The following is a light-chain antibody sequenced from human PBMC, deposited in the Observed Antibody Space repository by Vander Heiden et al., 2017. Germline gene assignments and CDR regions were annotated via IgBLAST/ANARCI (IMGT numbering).Light chain of an antibody. CDR2: DTN. Sequence: QTVVTQEPSFSVSPGGTVTLTCGLSSGAVSPNSYPSGYQQTPGQAPRTLIYDTNSRSSGVPDRFSGSILGNKAALTITGAQADDESDYYCGIYMGSGISVFGGGTKVTVL. CDR3: GIYMGSGISV. J-gene: IGLJ2*01. CDR1: SGAVSPNSY. V-gene: IGLV8-61*01.